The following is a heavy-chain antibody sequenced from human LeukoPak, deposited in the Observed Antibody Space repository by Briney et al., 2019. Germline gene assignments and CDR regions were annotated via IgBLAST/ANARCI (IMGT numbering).Heavy chain of an antibody. D-gene: IGHD1-26*01. CDR1: GFTFSSYA. V-gene: IGHV3-23*01. J-gene: IGHJ4*02. Sequence: PGGSLRLSCAASGFTFSSYAMSWVRQAPGKGLEWVSAISGSGGSTYYADSVKGRFTISRDNSKNTLYLQMNSLRAEDTAVYYCAKDPSYSGSYGGPYYFDYWGQGTLVTVSS. CDR2: ISGSGGST. CDR3: AKDPSYSGSYGGPYYFDY.